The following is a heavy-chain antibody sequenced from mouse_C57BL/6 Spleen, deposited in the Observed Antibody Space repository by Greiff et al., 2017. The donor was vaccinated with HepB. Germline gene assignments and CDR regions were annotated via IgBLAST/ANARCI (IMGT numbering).Heavy chain of an antibody. Sequence: EVQGVESGGGLVKPGGSLKLSCAASGFTFSSYAMSWVRQTPEKRLEWVATISDGGSYTYYPDNVKGRFTISRDNAKNNLYLQMSHLKSEDTAMYYCARVGDGGAMDYWGQGTSVTVSS. CDR3: ARVGDGGAMDY. V-gene: IGHV5-4*01. J-gene: IGHJ4*01. CDR1: GFTFSSYA. CDR2: ISDGGSYT. D-gene: IGHD3-3*01.